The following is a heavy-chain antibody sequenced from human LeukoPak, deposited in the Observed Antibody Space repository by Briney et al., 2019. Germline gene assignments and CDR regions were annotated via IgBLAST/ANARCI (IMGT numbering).Heavy chain of an antibody. Sequence: PGGSLRLSCAASGFTFSNAWMSWVRQAPGKGLEWVGRIKSKTDGGTTDYAAPVKGRFTISRDESKNTLYLQMNSLKTEDTAVYYCTTDLYCSSTSCYVADAFDIWGQGTMVTVSS. D-gene: IGHD2-2*01. CDR3: TTDLYCSSTSCYVADAFDI. CDR1: GFTFSNAW. V-gene: IGHV3-15*01. CDR2: IKSKTDGGTT. J-gene: IGHJ3*02.